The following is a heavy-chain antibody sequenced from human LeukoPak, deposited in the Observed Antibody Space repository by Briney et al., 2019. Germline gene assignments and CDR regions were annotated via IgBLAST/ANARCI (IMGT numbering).Heavy chain of an antibody. CDR2: ISSSSSYI. D-gene: IGHD5-18*01. J-gene: IGHJ5*02. CDR3: ASEETWIQLWT. V-gene: IGHV3-21*01. CDR1: GFTFSSYS. Sequence: GSLRLSCAASGFTFSSYSMNWVRQAPGKGLEWVSSISSSSSYIYYADSVKGRFTISRDNAKNSLYLQMNSLRAEDTAVYYCASEETWIQLWTWGQGTLVTVSS.